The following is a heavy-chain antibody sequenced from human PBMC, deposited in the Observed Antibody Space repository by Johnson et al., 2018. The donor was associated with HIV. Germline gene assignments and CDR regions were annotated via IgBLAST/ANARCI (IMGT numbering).Heavy chain of an antibody. CDR3: ARVVVWIVVAHAFDI. CDR1: GFTFSRYV. V-gene: IGHV3-23*04. J-gene: IGHJ3*02. Sequence: EVQLVESGGGLVQPGGSLRLSCAASGFTFSRYVMNWVRQAPGKGLEWVATASASVGWTYYADSVKGRFTISRDNSKNTLYLQMNSLRAEDTAVYYCARVVVWIVVAHAFDIWGQGTMVTVSS. CDR2: ASASVGWT. D-gene: IGHD3-22*01.